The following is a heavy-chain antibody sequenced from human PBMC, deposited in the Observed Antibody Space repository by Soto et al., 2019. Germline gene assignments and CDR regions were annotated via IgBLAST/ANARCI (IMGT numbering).Heavy chain of an antibody. J-gene: IGHJ3*02. Sequence: ASVKVSCKASGYTFTSYDINWVRQATGQGLEWMGWMNPNSGNTGYAQKLQGRVTMTRNTCISTAYIELSSLRSEDTAVYYCASSATCDFDFWSGYPDAYDIWGQGTMVTVSS. CDR1: GYTFTSYD. D-gene: IGHD3-3*01. CDR2: MNPNSGNT. CDR3: ASSATCDFDFWSGYPDAYDI. V-gene: IGHV1-8*01.